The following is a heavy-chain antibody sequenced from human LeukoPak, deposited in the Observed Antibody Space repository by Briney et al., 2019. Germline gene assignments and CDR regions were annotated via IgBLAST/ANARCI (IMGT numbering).Heavy chain of an antibody. V-gene: IGHV3-74*01. CDR2: INSDGNST. CDR3: ARGDVWFDP. CDR1: GSTFTNYW. J-gene: IGHJ5*02. Sequence: GGSLRLSCAASGSTFTNYWMFWVRQAPGKGLVWVSRINSDGNSTDYADSVKGRFTISRDNGKNTLYLQMNSLRVEDTAVYYCARGDVWFDPWGQGTLVTVSS.